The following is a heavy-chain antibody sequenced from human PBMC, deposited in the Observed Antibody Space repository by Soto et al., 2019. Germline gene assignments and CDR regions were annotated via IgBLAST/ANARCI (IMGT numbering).Heavy chain of an antibody. Sequence: GGSLRLSCAASGFTFSSYAMHWVRQAPGKGLEYVSAISSNGGSTYYANSVKGRFTISRDNSKNTLYRQMGSLRAEDIAVYYCARAGEGYYYYYYMDVWGKGTTVTVSS. D-gene: IGHD3-10*01. CDR2: ISSNGGST. J-gene: IGHJ6*03. CDR3: ARAGEGYYYYYYMDV. CDR1: GFTFSSYA. V-gene: IGHV3-64*01.